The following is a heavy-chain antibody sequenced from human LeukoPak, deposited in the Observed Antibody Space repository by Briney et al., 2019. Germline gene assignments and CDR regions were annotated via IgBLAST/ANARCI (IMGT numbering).Heavy chain of an antibody. V-gene: IGHV4-31*11. J-gene: IGHJ4*02. CDR1: GGSFSGYY. CDR2: IYYSGST. D-gene: IGHD5-24*01. CDR3: ARGQMATIDFDY. Sequence: SETLSLTCAVYGGSFSGYYWSWIRQHPGRGLEWIGYIYYSGSTYYNPSLKSRVTISVDTSKDQFSLKLSSVTAADTAVYYCARGQMATIDFDYWGQGTLVTISS.